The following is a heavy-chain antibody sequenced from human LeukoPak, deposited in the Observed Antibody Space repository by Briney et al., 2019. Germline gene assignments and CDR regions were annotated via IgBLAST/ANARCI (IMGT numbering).Heavy chain of an antibody. D-gene: IGHD3-16*01. CDR2: ISYDGSNK. J-gene: IGHJ4*02. CDR1: GFTFSSYG. CDR3: AVGGF. V-gene: IGHV3-30*03. Sequence: GRSLRLPCAASGFTFSSYGMHWVRQAPGKGLEWVAVISYDGSNKYYADSVKGRFTISRDNSKNTLYLQMNSLRAEDTAVYYCAVGGFWGQGTLVTVSS.